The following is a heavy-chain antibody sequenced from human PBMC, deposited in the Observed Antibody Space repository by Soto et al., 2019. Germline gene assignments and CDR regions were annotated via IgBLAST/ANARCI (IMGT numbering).Heavy chain of an antibody. D-gene: IGHD3-22*01. CDR1: GFTFSSYA. J-gene: IGHJ5*02. CDR3: ASGRSGYRNWFDP. CDR2: ISYDGSNK. V-gene: IGHV3-30-3*01. Sequence: GGSLRLSCAASGFTFSSYAMHWVRQAPGKGLEWVAVISYDGSNKYYADSVKGRFTISRDNSKNTLYLQMNSLRAEDTAVYYCASGRSGYRNWFDPWGQGTLVTVSS.